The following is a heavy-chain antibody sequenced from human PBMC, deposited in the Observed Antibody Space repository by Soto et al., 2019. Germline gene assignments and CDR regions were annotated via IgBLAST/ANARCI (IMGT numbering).Heavy chain of an antibody. Sequence: QVQLVESGGGVVQPGRSLRLSCAASGFTFSSYGMHWVRQAPGKGLEWVAVISYDGSNKYYADSVKGRFTISRDNSKNTLYLQMNSLRAEDTAVYYCAKDLGWLGAFDIWGQGTMVTVSS. CDR1: GFTFSSYG. CDR2: ISYDGSNK. J-gene: IGHJ3*02. CDR3: AKDLGWLGAFDI. D-gene: IGHD3-3*01. V-gene: IGHV3-30*18.